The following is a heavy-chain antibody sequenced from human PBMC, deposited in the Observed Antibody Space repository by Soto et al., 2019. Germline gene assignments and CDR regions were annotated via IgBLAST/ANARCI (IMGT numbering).Heavy chain of an antibody. Sequence: EVQLVESGGGLIQPGGSLRLSCAASGFTVSRKYMTWVRQAPGKGLEWVSVIYSGGDTYYAASVKGRFTISRDNSKNTLYLQMNSLRAEDTAVYYCASAAVTAPDYWGQGTLVTVPS. CDR3: ASAAVTAPDY. V-gene: IGHV3-53*01. CDR2: IYSGGDT. CDR1: GFTVSRKY. J-gene: IGHJ4*02. D-gene: IGHD2-21*02.